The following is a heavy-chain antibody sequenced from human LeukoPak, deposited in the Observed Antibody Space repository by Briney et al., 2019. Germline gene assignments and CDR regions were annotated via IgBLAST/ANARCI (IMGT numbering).Heavy chain of an antibody. V-gene: IGHV3-74*01. CDR3: ARVLGLVRATEPPGY. CDR2: INSDGSST. D-gene: IGHD1-14*01. J-gene: IGHJ4*02. CDR1: GFTLSSYW. Sequence: PGGSLRLSCAASGFTLSSYWMHWVRQAPGKGLVWVSRINSDGSSTSYADSVKGRFTISRDNAKNTLYLRMNSLRAEDTAVYYCARVLGLVRATEPPGYWGQGTLVTVSS.